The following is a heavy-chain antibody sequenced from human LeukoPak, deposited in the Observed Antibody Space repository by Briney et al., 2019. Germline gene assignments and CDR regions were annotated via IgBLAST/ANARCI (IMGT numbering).Heavy chain of an antibody. V-gene: IGHV1-69*06. CDR2: ISPIFDSA. D-gene: IGHD6-6*01. CDR1: GGTFSNYA. J-gene: IGHJ4*02. Sequence: SVKVSCKASGGTFSNYAISWVRQAPGQGLAWMGGISPIFDSANYAQTFQGRVTITADKSTNTAYMELSSLRSEDTAVYYCAREHIAGRRYFDYWGQGTLVTVSS. CDR3: AREHIAGRRYFDY.